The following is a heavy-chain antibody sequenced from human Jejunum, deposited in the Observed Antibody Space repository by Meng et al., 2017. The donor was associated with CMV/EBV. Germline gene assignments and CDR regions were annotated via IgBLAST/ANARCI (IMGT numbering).Heavy chain of an antibody. V-gene: IGHV3-7*01. CDR3: SRQGILIPSATNWFDP. Sequence: FSTFWMSWVRQAPGKGLEWLANIKQDGREKYYVDSVRGRFIISRDNAHNSLYLEMNSLRADDSGLYYCSRQGILIPSATNWFDPWGQGTLVTVSS. J-gene: IGHJ5*02. CDR1: FSTFW. CDR2: IKQDGREK. D-gene: IGHD2-2*01.